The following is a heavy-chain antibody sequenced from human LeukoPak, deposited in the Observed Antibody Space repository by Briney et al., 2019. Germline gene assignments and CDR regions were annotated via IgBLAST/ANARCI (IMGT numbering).Heavy chain of an antibody. CDR2: IYYSGST. J-gene: IGHJ4*02. CDR1: GGSISSGDYY. D-gene: IGHD3-9*01. V-gene: IGHV4-30-4*01. CDR3: ARGRRYFGWLGPLDYFDY. Sequence: SGTLSLTCTVSGGSISSGDYYWSWIRQPPGKGLEWIGYIYYSGSTNYNPSLKSRVTISVDTSKNQFSLKLSSVTAADTAVYYCARGRRYFGWLGPLDYFDYWGQGTLVTVPS.